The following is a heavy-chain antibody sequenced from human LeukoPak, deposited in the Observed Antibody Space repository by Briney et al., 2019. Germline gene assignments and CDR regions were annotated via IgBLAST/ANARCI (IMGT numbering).Heavy chain of an antibody. CDR1: GESFSGYY. J-gene: IGHJ4*02. V-gene: IGHV4-34*01. Sequence: PSETLSLTCAVYGESFSGYYWSWIRQPPGKGLDGIGEINHSGSTNYNPSLKSRVTISVDTSKNQFSLKLSSVTAADTAVYYCARGGRCSSTSCPFDYWGQGTLVTVSS. CDR3: ARGGRCSSTSCPFDY. CDR2: INHSGST. D-gene: IGHD2-2*01.